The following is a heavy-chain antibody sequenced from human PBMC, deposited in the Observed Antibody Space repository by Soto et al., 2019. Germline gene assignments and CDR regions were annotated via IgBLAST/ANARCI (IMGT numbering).Heavy chain of an antibody. Sequence: QVQLQESGPGLVKPSQTLSLTCLFSGGSISSGGYYWSWIRQHPGKGREWIGYINYSGSTYYNPSLKSRVTISVDTSKNQFSLKLSSVTAADTAVYYCARAVGYGDYQYYFDYWGQGTLVTVSS. J-gene: IGHJ4*02. CDR2: INYSGST. D-gene: IGHD4-17*01. CDR1: GGSISSGGYY. V-gene: IGHV4-31*03. CDR3: ARAVGYGDYQYYFDY.